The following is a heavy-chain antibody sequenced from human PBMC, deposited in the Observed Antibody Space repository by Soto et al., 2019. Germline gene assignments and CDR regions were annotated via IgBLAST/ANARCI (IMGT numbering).Heavy chain of an antibody. CDR2: ISSTGGST. J-gene: IGHJ6*02. CDR1: GFTFSRYA. Sequence: VQLLESGGGLVQPGGSLRISCAASGFTFSRYAMSWVRQAQGKGLEWVSAISSTGGSTYYGDSLKGRFTISRDNSKNTLYLQMHSLRAEDTALYYCAKDVKGSGSLPSYYYGMDVWGQGTTVTVSS. CDR3: AKDVKGSGSLPSYYYGMDV. D-gene: IGHD3-10*01. V-gene: IGHV3-23*01.